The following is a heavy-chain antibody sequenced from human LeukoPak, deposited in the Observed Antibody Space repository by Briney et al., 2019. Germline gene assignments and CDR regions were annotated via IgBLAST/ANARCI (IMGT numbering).Heavy chain of an antibody. D-gene: IGHD2-15*01. CDR3: ATDGFCSGGACFRKNDF. J-gene: IGHJ4*02. CDR1: GLIFGNYW. Sequence: GGSLRLSCAASGLIFGNYWMTWVRQAPGKGLEWVASISQDGTEKFYVGSAEGRFTISRDNAKNSLYVQMNNLSAEDTALYFCATDGFCSGGACFRKNDFWGQGTLVTVSS. V-gene: IGHV3-7*01. CDR2: ISQDGTEK.